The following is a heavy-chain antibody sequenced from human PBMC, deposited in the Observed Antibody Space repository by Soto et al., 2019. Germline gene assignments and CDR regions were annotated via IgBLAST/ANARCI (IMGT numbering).Heavy chain of an antibody. CDR2: ISAKNGDT. J-gene: IGHJ4*02. CDR1: VYTVSDYG. Sequence: ALKCSGKACVYTVSDYGFSWVRQAPGQGLEWMGWISAKNGDTNFAQKFRGRVTMTTDTSTSTVYMELRSVKVDDTAVYYCAREPPETPPDYWGQGTLVTVSS. V-gene: IGHV1-18*01. CDR3: AREPPETPPDY.